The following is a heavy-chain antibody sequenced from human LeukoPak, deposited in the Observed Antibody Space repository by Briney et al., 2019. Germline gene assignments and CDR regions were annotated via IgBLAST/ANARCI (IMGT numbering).Heavy chain of an antibody. CDR3: ARSNTVVSRGFVDY. Sequence: GGSLRLSCAASGFSFSDYYMSWIRQTPLKGLEWISYIDPSGTKIYYADSVRGRFIISRDNDKKSVYLQMSSLRAEDTAIYFCARSNTVVSRGFVDYWGQGALVSVSS. CDR2: IDPSGTKI. D-gene: IGHD4-23*01. J-gene: IGHJ4*02. CDR1: GFSFSDYY. V-gene: IGHV3-11*01.